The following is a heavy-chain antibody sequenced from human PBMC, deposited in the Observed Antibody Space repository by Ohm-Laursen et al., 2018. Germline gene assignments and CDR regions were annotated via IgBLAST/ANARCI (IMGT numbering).Heavy chain of an antibody. CDR1: GFTFDDYA. D-gene: IGHD1/OR15-1a*01. CDR2: ISWNSGSI. CDR3: ANGLDITGTPFDY. V-gene: IGHV3-9*01. J-gene: IGHJ4*02. Sequence: RSLRLSCAASGFTFDDYAMHWVRQAPGKGLEWVSGISWNSGSIGYADSVKGRFTISRDNAKNSLYLQMNSLRAEDTALYYCANGLDITGTPFDYWGQGTLVTVSS.